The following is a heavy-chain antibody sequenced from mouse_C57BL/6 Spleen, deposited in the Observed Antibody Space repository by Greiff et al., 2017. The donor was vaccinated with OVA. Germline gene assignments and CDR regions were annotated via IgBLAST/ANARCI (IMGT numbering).Heavy chain of an antibody. CDR3: ARSTAVMDY. J-gene: IGHJ4*01. CDR2: ISYDGGN. CDR1: GYSITSGYY. D-gene: IGHD2-1*01. V-gene: IGHV3-6*01. Sequence: VQLQQSGPGLVKPSQSLSLTCSVTGYSITSGYYWNWIRQFPGNKLEWMGYISYDGGNNYNPSLKNRISITRDTSKNQFFLKLNSVTTEDTATYYCARSTAVMDYWGQGTSVTVAS.